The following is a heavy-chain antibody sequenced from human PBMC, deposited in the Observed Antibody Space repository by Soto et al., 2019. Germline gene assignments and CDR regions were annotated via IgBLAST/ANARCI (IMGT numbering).Heavy chain of an antibody. Sequence: QVQLQESGPGLVKPSGTLSLTCTVSSGSISGNDWWSWVRQPPGKGLEWMGQIYHTGSTNYNPSLTSRVTISVDKSKNHFSLNLRSVTAADTAFYYCAKTRGYSYGYNAFDIWGQGTMVTVSS. CDR1: SGSISGNDW. CDR3: AKTRGYSYGYNAFDI. V-gene: IGHV4-4*02. J-gene: IGHJ3*02. D-gene: IGHD5-18*01. CDR2: IYHTGST.